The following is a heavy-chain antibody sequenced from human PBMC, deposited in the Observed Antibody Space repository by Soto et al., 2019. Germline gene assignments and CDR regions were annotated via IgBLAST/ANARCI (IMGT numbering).Heavy chain of an antibody. Sequence: ASVKVSCKASGYTFTSYYMHWVRQAPGQGLEWMGIINPSGGSTSYAQKFQGRVTMTRDTSTSTVYMELRSLRSEDTAVYSCARDMGCGGGCYSVPGAGWGQGTLVT. CDR3: ARDMGCGGGCYSVPGAG. V-gene: IGHV1-46*01. CDR1: GYTFTSYY. CDR2: INPSGGST. J-gene: IGHJ4*02. D-gene: IGHD2-21*02.